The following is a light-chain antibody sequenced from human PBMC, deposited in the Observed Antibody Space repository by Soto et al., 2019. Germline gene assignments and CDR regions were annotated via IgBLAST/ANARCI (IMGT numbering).Light chain of an antibody. CDR2: ATS. CDR1: QGIAPY. CDR3: QKYNSAPLP. V-gene: IGKV1-27*01. Sequence: DVQMTQSPSSLSASVGDRVTITCRASQGIAPYLAWFQQKPGKVPKLLIYATSTLQSGVPSRFSGSGSGTDFTLTISSLHPEDVATYYCQKYNSAPLPFGGGTKVEIK. J-gene: IGKJ4*01.